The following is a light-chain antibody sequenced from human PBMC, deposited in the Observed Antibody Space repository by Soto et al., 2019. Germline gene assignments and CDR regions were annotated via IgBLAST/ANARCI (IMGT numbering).Light chain of an antibody. Sequence: DIQMTQSPSTLSGSVGDRVTITCRASQTISSWLAWYQQKPGKAPKLLIYKASTLKSGVPSRFSGSGSGTEFTLTISSLQPDDVSTYYCQHYNSYSDAFGPGTKVELK. CDR2: KAS. J-gene: IGKJ1*01. V-gene: IGKV1-5*03. CDR1: QTISSW. CDR3: QHYNSYSDA.